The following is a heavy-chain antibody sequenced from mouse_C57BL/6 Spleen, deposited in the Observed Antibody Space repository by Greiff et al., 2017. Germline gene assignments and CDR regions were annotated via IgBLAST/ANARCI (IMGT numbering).Heavy chain of an antibody. CDR1: GFNIKDYY. D-gene: IGHD2-5*01. V-gene: IGHV14-1*01. Sequence: VQLQESGAELVRPGASVKLSCTASGFNIKDYYMHWVKQRPEQGLEWIGRIDPEDGDTEYAPKFQGKATMTADTSSNTAYLQRSSLTSEDTAVYYCTQAYYSNPWFAYWGQGTLVTVSA. CDR2: IDPEDGDT. CDR3: TQAYYSNPWFAY. J-gene: IGHJ3*01.